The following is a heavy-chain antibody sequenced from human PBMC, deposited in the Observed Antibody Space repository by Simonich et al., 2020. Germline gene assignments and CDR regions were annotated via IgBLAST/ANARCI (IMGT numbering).Heavy chain of an antibody. CDR2: INHNRGGT. CDR3: ARGRLTGDKGAFDI. D-gene: IGHD7-27*01. J-gene: IGHJ3*02. Sequence: QVQLVQSGAEVKKPGASVKVSCKASGYTFTGYYMHWVRQAPGQGLGGRGWINHNRGGTNYAQKFQGRVTMTRDTSISTAYMELSRLRSDDTAVYYCARGRLTGDKGAFDIWGQGTMVTVSS. V-gene: IGHV1-2*02. CDR1: GYTFTGYY.